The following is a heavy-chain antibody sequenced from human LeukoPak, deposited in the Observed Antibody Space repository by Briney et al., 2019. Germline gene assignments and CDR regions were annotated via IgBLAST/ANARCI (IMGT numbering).Heavy chain of an antibody. Sequence: GGSLRLSCAASGFTFSSYWMHWVRQAPGKGLVWVSRINSDGSSTSYADSVKGRLTISRDNAKNTLYLQMNSLRAEDTAVYYCARAPEWLAIYYFDYWGQGTLVTVSS. CDR3: ARAPEWLAIYYFDY. CDR2: INSDGSST. V-gene: IGHV3-74*01. CDR1: GFTFSSYW. J-gene: IGHJ4*02. D-gene: IGHD6-19*01.